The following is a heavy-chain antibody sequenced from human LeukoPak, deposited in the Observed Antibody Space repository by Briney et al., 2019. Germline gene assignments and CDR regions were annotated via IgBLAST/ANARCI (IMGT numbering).Heavy chain of an antibody. D-gene: IGHD3-16*02. Sequence: GGSLRLSCAASGFTFSSYAMSWVRQAPGKGLEWVSAITGRGGTTYYTDFVKGRFTISRDNSKNTLYLQMNSLRAEDTAVYHCAKGGYSSWGQGTRVTVSS. CDR3: AKGGYSS. V-gene: IGHV3-23*01. CDR2: ITGRGGTT. J-gene: IGHJ4*02. CDR1: GFTFSSYA.